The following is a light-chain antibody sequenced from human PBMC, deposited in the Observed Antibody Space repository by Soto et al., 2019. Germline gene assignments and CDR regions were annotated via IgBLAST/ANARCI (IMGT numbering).Light chain of an antibody. CDR2: DAS. Sequence: MTQAPAFWHTSQAARVTLHCRASPSVSSNLASYQQKPGQAPRLLMYDASTRASGIPARFSGGGSGTDFTLTISSIQPEDFAFYYCQQHNEWPPLTFGQGTKVDIK. CDR1: PSVSSN. J-gene: IGKJ1*01. CDR3: QQHNEWPPLT. V-gene: IGKV3-15*01.